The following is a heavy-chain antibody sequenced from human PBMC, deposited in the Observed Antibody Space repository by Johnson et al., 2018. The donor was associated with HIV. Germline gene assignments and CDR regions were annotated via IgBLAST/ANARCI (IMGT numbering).Heavy chain of an antibody. CDR2: IRSDGSNK. CDR3: ARETRGGGGAFDI. V-gene: IGHV3-30*02. CDR1: GFTFSLYG. J-gene: IGHJ3*02. Sequence: QEQLVESGGGVVQPGGSLRLSCAASGFTFSLYGMHWVRQAPGKGLEWVAFIRSDGSNKYYADSVKGRFTISRDNSKNTLYLQMGSLRAEDMAVYYCARETRGGGGAFDIWGQGTMVTVSS. D-gene: IGHD2-15*01.